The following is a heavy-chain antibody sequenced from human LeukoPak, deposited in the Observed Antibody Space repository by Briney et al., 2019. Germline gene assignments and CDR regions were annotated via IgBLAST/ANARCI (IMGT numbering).Heavy chain of an antibody. D-gene: IGHD3-10*01. CDR3: AKDPSGLGYYYYMDV. J-gene: IGHJ6*03. Sequence: PGGSLRLSCAASGFTVSSNYMSWVRQAPGKGLEWVSVIYSGGSTYYADSVKGRFTISRDNSKNTLYLQMNSLRAEDTAVYYCAKDPSGLGYYYYMDVWGKGTTVTVSS. V-gene: IGHV3-53*01. CDR2: IYSGGST. CDR1: GFTVSSNY.